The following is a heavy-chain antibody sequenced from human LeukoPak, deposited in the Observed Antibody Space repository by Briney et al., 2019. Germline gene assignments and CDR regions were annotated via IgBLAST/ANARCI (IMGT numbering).Heavy chain of an antibody. Sequence: PSETLSLTCAVYGGSFSGYYWSWIRQPPGKGLGWIGYIYYSGSTNYNPSLKSRVTISVDTSKNQFSLKLSSVTAADTAVYYCARSRDGYISDYWGQGTLVTVSS. D-gene: IGHD5-24*01. CDR3: ARSRDGYISDY. CDR1: GGSFSGYY. J-gene: IGHJ4*02. V-gene: IGHV4-59*01. CDR2: IYYSGST.